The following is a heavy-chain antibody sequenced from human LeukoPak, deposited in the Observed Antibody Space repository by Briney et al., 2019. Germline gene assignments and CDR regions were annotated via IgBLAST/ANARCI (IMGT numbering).Heavy chain of an antibody. Sequence: PGGSLRLSCAASVFTFSSYAMSWVRQAPGKGLEWVSAISGSGGSTYYADSVKGRFTISRDNSKNTLYLQMNSLRAEDTAVYYCARTHPQWELRFWYFDLWGRGTLVTVSS. V-gene: IGHV3-23*01. CDR2: ISGSGGST. J-gene: IGHJ2*01. D-gene: IGHD1-26*01. CDR1: VFTFSSYA. CDR3: ARTHPQWELRFWYFDL.